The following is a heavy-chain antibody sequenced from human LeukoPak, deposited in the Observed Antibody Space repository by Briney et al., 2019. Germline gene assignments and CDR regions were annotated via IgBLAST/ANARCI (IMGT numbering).Heavy chain of an antibody. CDR2: IYYSGST. J-gene: IGHJ3*02. CDR3: ARHQQRAFDI. D-gene: IGHD1/OR15-1a*01. Sequence: SETLSLACTVSGGSISSYYWSWIRQPPGKGLEWIGYIYYSGSTNYNPSLKSRVTISVDTPKNQFSLKLSSVTAADTAVYYCARHQQRAFDIWGQGTMVTVSS. CDR1: GGSISSYY. V-gene: IGHV4-59*08.